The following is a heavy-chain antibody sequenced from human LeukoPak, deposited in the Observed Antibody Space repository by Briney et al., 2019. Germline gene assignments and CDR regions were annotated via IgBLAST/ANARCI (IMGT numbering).Heavy chain of an antibody. D-gene: IGHD3-10*01. J-gene: IGHJ4*02. V-gene: IGHV3-23*01. CDR3: AKSPRTFGELFGEYYFDY. CDR2: ISGSGGST. Sequence: PGGSLRLSCAASGFTFSSYSMNWVRQAPGKGLEWVSAISGSGGSTYYADSVKGRFIISRDNSKNTLYLQMNSLRAEDTAVYYCAKSPRTFGELFGEYYFDYWGQGTLVTVSS. CDR1: GFTFSSYS.